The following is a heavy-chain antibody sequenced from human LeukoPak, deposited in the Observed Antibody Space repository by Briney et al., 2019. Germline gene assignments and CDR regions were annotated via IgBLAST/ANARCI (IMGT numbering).Heavy chain of an antibody. V-gene: IGHV3-30*03. CDR2: ISYDGSNK. J-gene: IGHJ6*02. D-gene: IGHD3-3*01. CDR1: GFTFSTYG. Sequence: GRSLRLSCAASGFTFSTYGIHWVRQAPGKGLEWVAVISYDGSNKYYADSVKGRFTISRDNSKNTLYLQMNSLRAEDTAVYYCARDRDVTIFGVVIYYYYYGMGVWGQGTTVTVSS. CDR3: ARDRDVTIFGVVIYYYYYGMGV.